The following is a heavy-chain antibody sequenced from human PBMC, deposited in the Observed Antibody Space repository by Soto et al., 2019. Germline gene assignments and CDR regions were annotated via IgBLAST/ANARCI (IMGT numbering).Heavy chain of an antibody. Sequence: PGGSLRLSCAGSGFIFSNNGMHWVRQAPGKGLEWVAFMSYDGSAKFYADSVKGRFTIFRDNSKSTLFLHMSNLRAEDTAMYYCAIARVADSALDHWGQGTLVTVSS. CDR1: GFIFSNNG. CDR2: MSYDGSAK. CDR3: AIARVADSALDH. D-gene: IGHD6-6*01. J-gene: IGHJ4*02. V-gene: IGHV3-30*02.